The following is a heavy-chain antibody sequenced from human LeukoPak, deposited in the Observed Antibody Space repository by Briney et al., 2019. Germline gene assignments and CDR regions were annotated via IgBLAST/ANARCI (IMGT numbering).Heavy chain of an antibody. J-gene: IGHJ4*02. CDR3: ARGPGTYYYDSSGYYSPYYFDY. Sequence: ASVKVSCKASGGTFISYAISWVRQAPGQGLEWMGGIIPIFGTANYAQKFQGRVTITADESTSTAYMELSSLRSEDTAVYYCARGPGTYYYDSSGYYSPYYFDYWGQGTLVTVSS. V-gene: IGHV1-69*13. CDR2: IIPIFGTA. CDR1: GGTFISYA. D-gene: IGHD3-22*01.